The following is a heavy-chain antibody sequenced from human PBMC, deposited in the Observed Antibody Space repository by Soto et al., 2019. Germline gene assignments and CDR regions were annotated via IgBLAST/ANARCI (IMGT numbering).Heavy chain of an antibody. J-gene: IGHJ2*01. D-gene: IGHD2-15*01. V-gene: IGHV3-33*01. CDR2: IWYDGSNK. Sequence: GKGLEWVAVIWYDGSNKYYADSVKGRFTISRDNSKNTLSLQMNSLRAEDTAVFFFQAEDGIRDTVPVSAFLLNRSSDL. CDR3: QAEDGIRDTVPVSAFLLNRSSDL.